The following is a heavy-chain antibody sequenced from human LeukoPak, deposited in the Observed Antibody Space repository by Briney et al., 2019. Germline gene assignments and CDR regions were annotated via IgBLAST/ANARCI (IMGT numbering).Heavy chain of an antibody. J-gene: IGHJ6*04. CDR2: IYYSGST. Sequence: PSETLSLTCTVSGGSISSYYWSWIRQPPGKGLEWIGYIYYSGSTNYNPSLKSRVTISVDTSKNQFSLKLSSVTAADTAVYYCARVELGYDILTGPHYYGMDVWGKGTTVTVSS. CDR1: GGSISSYY. CDR3: ARVELGYDILTGPHYYGMDV. V-gene: IGHV4-59*01. D-gene: IGHD3-9*01.